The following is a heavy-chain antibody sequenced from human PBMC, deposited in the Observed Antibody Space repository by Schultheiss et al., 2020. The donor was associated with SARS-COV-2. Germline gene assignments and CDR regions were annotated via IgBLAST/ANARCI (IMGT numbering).Heavy chain of an antibody. V-gene: IGHV1-69*05. CDR2: IIPIFGTA. CDR1: GGTFSSYA. J-gene: IGHJ3*02. Sequence: SVKVSCKASGGTFSSYAISWVRQAPGQGLEWMGGIIPIFGTANYAQKFQGRVTMTTDTSTSTAYMELRSLRSDDTAVYYCARDCSSTSWGDAFDIWGQGTMVTVSS. D-gene: IGHD2-2*01. CDR3: ARDCSSTSWGDAFDI.